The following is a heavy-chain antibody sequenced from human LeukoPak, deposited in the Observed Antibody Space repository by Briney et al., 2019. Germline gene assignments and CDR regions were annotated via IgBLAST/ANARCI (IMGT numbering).Heavy chain of an antibody. V-gene: IGHV1-2*06. CDR1: GGTFSSYA. J-gene: IGHJ6*02. CDR3: ARDQGPDYYYYGMDV. Sequence: ASVKVSCKASGGTFSSYAISWVRQAPGQGLEWMGRINPNSGGTNYAQKFQGRVTMTRDTSISTAYMELSRLRSDDTAVYYCARDQGPDYYYYGMDVWGQGTTVTVSS. CDR2: INPNSGGT.